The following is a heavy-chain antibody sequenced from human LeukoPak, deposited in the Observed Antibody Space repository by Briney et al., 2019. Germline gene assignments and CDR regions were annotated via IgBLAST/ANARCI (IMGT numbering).Heavy chain of an antibody. J-gene: IGHJ4*02. CDR2: INHSGST. V-gene: IGHV4-34*01. Sequence: SETLSLTCAVYGGSFSGYYWSWIRQPPGKGLEWIGEINHSGSTNYNTSLKSRVTISVDTSKNQFPLKLSSVTAADTAVYYCARARKVVPAAILWAYSSSWYFDYWGQGTLVTVSS. CDR3: ARARKVVPAAILWAYSSSWYFDY. D-gene: IGHD2-2*02. CDR1: GGSFSGYY.